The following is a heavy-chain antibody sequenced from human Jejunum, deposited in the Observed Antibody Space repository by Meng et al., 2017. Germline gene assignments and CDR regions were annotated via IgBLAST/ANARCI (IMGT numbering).Heavy chain of an antibody. V-gene: IGHV3-11*01. CDR1: GFSFSDYY. CDR2: ISRGGKTI. Sequence: GGSLRLSCAASGFSFSDYYMCWIRQAPGKGLEWLSYISRGGKTIYYAESLRGRFTISRDNAQNSLFLDMNSLRAEDTAVYYCATYSTSSGFDIWGQGTLVTVSS. J-gene: IGHJ4*02. CDR3: ATYSTSSGFDI. D-gene: IGHD2/OR15-2a*01.